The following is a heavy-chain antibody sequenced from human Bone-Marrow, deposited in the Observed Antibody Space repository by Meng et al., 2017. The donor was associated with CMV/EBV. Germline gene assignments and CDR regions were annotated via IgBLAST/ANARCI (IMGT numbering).Heavy chain of an antibody. CDR2: INPNSGGT. D-gene: IGHD2-2*02. Sequence: ASVKVSCKASGYTFTGYYMHWVRQAPGQGLEWMGWINPNSGGTNYAQKFQGRVTMTRDTSISTAYMELSRLRSDDTAVYYCASDPYCSSTSCYTGNYYYYGMDVWGQGTTVTVSS. J-gene: IGHJ6*02. CDR3: ASDPYCSSTSCYTGNYYYYGMDV. CDR1: GYTFTGYY. V-gene: IGHV1-2*02.